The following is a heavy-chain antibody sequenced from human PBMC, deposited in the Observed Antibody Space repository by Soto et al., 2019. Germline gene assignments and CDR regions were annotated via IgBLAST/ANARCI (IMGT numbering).Heavy chain of an antibody. CDR1: GYTFTSYD. J-gene: IGHJ6*02. CDR3: ARLHGADSHGRYSYYGMDV. CDR2: MNPNSGNA. Sequence: QVQLVQSGAEVKKPGASVKVSCKASGYTFTSYDINWVRQATGQGLEWMGWMNPNSGNAGYAQKFQGRVTMTRNTSISTHNMELSSMRSEDTAVYYCARLHGADSHGRYSYYGMDVWGQGTTVTVSS. V-gene: IGHV1-8*01. D-gene: IGHD1-26*01.